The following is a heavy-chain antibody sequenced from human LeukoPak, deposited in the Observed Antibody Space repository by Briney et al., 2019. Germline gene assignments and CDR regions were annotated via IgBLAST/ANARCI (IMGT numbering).Heavy chain of an antibody. V-gene: IGHV1-69*13. CDR1: GGTFSSYA. J-gene: IGHJ4*02. D-gene: IGHD3-3*01. Sequence: SVKVSCKASGGTFSSYAMSWVRQAPGQGLEWMGGIIPIFGTANYAQKLQGRVTMTGDESTSRAYMEVSRLRSEDKAVYYCARAPDDYDFWSGYYTTWRYFDYWGQGTLVTVSS. CDR3: ARAPDDYDFWSGYYTTWRYFDY. CDR2: IIPIFGTA.